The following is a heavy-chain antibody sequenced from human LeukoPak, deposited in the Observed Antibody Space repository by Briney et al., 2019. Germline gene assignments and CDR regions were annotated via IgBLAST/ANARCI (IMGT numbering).Heavy chain of an antibody. Sequence: ASVKVSCKASGYTFTGYYMHWVRQAPGQGFEWMGWINPNSGGTNYAQKFQGRVTMTRDTSISTAYMELSRLRSDDTAVYYCARDLGYYDILTGLNYYYMDVWGKGTTVTISS. V-gene: IGHV1-2*02. D-gene: IGHD3-9*01. CDR1: GYTFTGYY. J-gene: IGHJ6*03. CDR3: ARDLGYYDILTGLNYYYMDV. CDR2: INPNSGGT.